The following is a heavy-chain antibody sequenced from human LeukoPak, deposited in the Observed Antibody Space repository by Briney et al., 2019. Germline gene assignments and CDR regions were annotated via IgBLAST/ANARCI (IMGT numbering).Heavy chain of an antibody. J-gene: IGHJ4*02. CDR3: AFPGIAKAGTVY. V-gene: IGHV3-7*01. Sequence: PGGSLRLSCAASGFTFSSYWMTWVRQAPGKGLEWVANIKQDGSEKYYVDSVRGRFTISRDNAKNSLYLQMNSLRVEDTAVYYCAFPGIAKAGTVYWGQGTLVTVSS. D-gene: IGHD6-19*01. CDR1: GFTFSSYW. CDR2: IKQDGSEK.